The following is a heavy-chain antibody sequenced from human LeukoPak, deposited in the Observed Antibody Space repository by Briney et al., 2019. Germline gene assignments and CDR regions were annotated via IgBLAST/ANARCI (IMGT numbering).Heavy chain of an antibody. V-gene: IGHV3-23*01. CDR2: ISASGGST. CDR3: AKDEADDYGDPGFDY. D-gene: IGHD4-17*01. CDR1: GFTFSSSA. Sequence: PGGSLRLSCAASGFTFSSSAMSWVRQVPGKGLEWVSGISASGGSTYYADSVKGRFTISRDNSKNTLYLQMNSLRAEDTAVYYCAKDEADDYGDPGFDYWGQGTLVTVSS. J-gene: IGHJ4*02.